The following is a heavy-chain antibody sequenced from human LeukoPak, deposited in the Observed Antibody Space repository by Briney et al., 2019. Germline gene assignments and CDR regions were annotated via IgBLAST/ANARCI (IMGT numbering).Heavy chain of an antibody. CDR2: ISSGSSYI. D-gene: IGHD5-24*01. CDR3: ARGEIFDY. Sequence: GVSLRLSCAASGFTLSRYSMNWVRQAPGKGLEWVSSISSGSSYIYYADSVKGRFTISRDNAKNSLYLQMNSLRAEDTAVYYRARGEIFDYWGQGTLVTVSS. V-gene: IGHV3-21*01. J-gene: IGHJ4*02. CDR1: GFTLSRYS.